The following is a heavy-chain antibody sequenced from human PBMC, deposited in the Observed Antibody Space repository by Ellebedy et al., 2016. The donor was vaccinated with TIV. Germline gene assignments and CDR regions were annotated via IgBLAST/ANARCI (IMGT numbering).Heavy chain of an antibody. J-gene: IGHJ4*02. CDR1: GFTFSSYA. V-gene: IGHV3-23*01. Sequence: GESLKISXAASGFTFSSYAMSWVRQAPGKGLEWVSAISGSGGSTYYADSVKGRFTISRDNAKNSLYLQMNSLRDEDTAVYYCARVKAAAAAYWGQGTLVTVSS. CDR3: ARVKAAAAAY. CDR2: ISGSGGST. D-gene: IGHD6-13*01.